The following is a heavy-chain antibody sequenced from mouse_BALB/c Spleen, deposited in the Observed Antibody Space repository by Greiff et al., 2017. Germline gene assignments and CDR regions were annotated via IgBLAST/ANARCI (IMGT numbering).Heavy chain of an antibody. D-gene: IGHD2-10*02. V-gene: IGHV1S29*02. CDR3: ARGYGNYEGDYAMDY. Sequence: VQLKESGPELVKPGASVKISCKASGYTFTDYNMHWVKQSHGKSLEWIGYIYPYNGGTGYNQKFKSKATLTVDNSSSTAYMELRSLTSEDSAVYYCARGYGNYEGDYAMDYWGQGTSVTVSS. CDR1: GYTFTDYN. J-gene: IGHJ4*01. CDR2: IYPYNGGT.